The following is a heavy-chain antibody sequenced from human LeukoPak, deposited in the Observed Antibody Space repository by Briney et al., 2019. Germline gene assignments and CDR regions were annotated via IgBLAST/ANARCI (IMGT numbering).Heavy chain of an antibody. CDR2: IIPIFGTA. V-gene: IGHV1-69*13. J-gene: IGHJ4*02. D-gene: IGHD2-15*01. Sequence: SVKVSCKASGGTFSSYAISWVRQAPGQGLEWMGGIIPIFGTANYAQKFQGRVTIIADESTSTAYMELSSLRSEDTAVYYCARGRDIVVVVAATTFDYWGQGTLVTVSS. CDR1: GGTFSSYA. CDR3: ARGRDIVVVVAATTFDY.